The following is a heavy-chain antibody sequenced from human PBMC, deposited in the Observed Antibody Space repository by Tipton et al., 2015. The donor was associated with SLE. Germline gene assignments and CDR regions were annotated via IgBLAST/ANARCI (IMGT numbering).Heavy chain of an antibody. CDR3: AFSYSYGRFDY. CDR2: IYSSGST. Sequence: TLSLTCIVSGGSISSYYWSWIRQPAGKGLEWIGRIYSSGSTNYNPSLKSRVTISVDTSKNQFSLKLSSVTAADTAVYYCAFSYSYGRFDYWGQGTLVTVSS. V-gene: IGHV4-4*07. D-gene: IGHD5-18*01. CDR1: GGSISSYY. J-gene: IGHJ4*02.